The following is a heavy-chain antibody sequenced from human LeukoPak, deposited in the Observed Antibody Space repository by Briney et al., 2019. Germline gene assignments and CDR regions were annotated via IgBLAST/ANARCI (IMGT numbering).Heavy chain of an antibody. Sequence: GGSLRLSCAASGFTFDDYAMHWVRQAPGKGLEWVSGISWNSGSIGYADSVKGRFTISRDNGKHSLYLKINHLRPEDPDLYYCAKDSGGLYCSGGSCYYYDYWGGGTLVTVSS. CDR1: GFTFDDYA. V-gene: IGHV3-9*01. CDR2: ISWNSGSI. J-gene: IGHJ4*02. CDR3: AKDSGGLYCSGGSCYYYDY. D-gene: IGHD2-15*01.